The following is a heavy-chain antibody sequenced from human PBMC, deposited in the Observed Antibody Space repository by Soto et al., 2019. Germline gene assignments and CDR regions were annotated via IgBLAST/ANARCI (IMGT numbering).Heavy chain of an antibody. Sequence: EVQLVESGGDLVQPGGSLRLSCAASGGTFSVTWMTWVRQAPGKGLEWVATIKGDGSEKHYVDSVKGLFTISRDNAKNAVYLQMNSLRVDDTAVYYCGRGDSFLTNNWGHGTLVTVAS. CDR2: IKGDGSEK. V-gene: IGHV3-7*04. J-gene: IGHJ4*01. D-gene: IGHD2-15*01. CDR3: GRGDSFLTNN. CDR1: GGTFSVTW.